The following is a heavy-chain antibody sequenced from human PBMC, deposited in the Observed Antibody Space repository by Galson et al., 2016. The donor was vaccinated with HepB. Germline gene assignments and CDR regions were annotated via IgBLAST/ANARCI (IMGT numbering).Heavy chain of an antibody. V-gene: IGHV3-23*01. CDR2: ISSGGTT. CDR1: GFTFNIYA. CDR3: AKDRDSNWYEKYFQH. D-gene: IGHD6-13*01. Sequence: SLRLSCAASGFTFNIYAMSWVRLAPGKGLEWVSAISSGGTTYYADPVVGRFTISSDNSKNTLSLQMNSLRAEDTAVYYCAKDRDSNWYEKYFQHWGQGTLVTVSS. J-gene: IGHJ1*01.